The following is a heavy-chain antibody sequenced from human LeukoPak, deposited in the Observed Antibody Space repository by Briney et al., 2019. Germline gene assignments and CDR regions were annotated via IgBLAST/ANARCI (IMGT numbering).Heavy chain of an antibody. Sequence: SETLSLTCAVYGESFTTFYWGWIRQPPGKGLEWIGSIYYSGSTYYNPSLKSRVTISVDTSKNQFSLKLSSVTAADTAVYYCARRGYYGSGSPTSFDPWGQGTLVTVSS. CDR1: GESFTTFY. V-gene: IGHV4-39*01. CDR2: IYYSGST. CDR3: ARRGYYGSGSPTSFDP. J-gene: IGHJ5*02. D-gene: IGHD3-10*01.